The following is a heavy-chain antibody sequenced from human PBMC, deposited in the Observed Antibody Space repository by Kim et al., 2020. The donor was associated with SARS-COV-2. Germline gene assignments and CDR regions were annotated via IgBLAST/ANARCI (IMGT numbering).Heavy chain of an antibody. CDR2: IIPGLGAA. V-gene: IGHV1-69*04. D-gene: IGHD3-16*01. CDR1: GDTFTNYA. J-gene: IGHJ4*02. CDR3: ARVAQRDPAYYDSLNWGHFDY. Sequence: SVKVSCKTSGDTFTNYAFTWVRQAPGVGPEWMGRIIPGLGAANYALKFRDRITIMADTATSTVYMEMRSLKSADTAMYYCARVAQRDPAYYDSLNWGHFDYWGQGTLVAVSS.